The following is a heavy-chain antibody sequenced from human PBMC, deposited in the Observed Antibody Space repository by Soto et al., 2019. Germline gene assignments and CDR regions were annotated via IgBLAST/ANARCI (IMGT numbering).Heavy chain of an antibody. CDR3: ARATPGYSYYYYYGMDV. J-gene: IGHJ6*02. V-gene: IGHV4-34*01. Sequence: PENLGDRRGVSAGALRRYYERGFRHPTGKGLEWIGEINHSGSTNYNPSLKSRVTISVDTSKNQFSLKLSSVTAADTAVYYCARATPGYSYYYYYGMDVWGQATTVT. CDR1: AGALRRYY. D-gene: IGHD3-22*01. CDR2: INHSGST.